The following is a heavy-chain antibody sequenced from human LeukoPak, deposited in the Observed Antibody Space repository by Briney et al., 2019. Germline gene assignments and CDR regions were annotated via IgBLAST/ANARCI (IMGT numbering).Heavy chain of an antibody. Sequence: PGGSLRLSCAASGFTFSSYGMHWVRQAPGKGLEWVAVIWYDGSNKYYADSVKGRFTISRDNSKNTLYLQMNSLRAEDTAVYYCAKDQSNYYYMDVWGKGTTVTVSS. CDR3: AKDQSNYYYMDV. J-gene: IGHJ6*03. CDR1: GFTFSSYG. CDR2: IWYDGSNK. V-gene: IGHV3-33*06.